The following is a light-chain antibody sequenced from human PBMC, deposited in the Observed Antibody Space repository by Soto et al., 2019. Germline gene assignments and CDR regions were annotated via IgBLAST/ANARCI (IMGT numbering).Light chain of an antibody. CDR2: EGS. J-gene: IGLJ1*01. CDR1: SSDVGSYKF. V-gene: IGLV2-23*03. Sequence: QSALTQPASVSGSPGQSITISCTGTSSDVGSYKFVSWYQQYPGKAPKLMICEGSKRPSGVSDRFSGSKSGNTASLTISGLQAEDEADYFCCSYAGGSNVFGAGTKVTVL. CDR3: CSYAGGSNV.